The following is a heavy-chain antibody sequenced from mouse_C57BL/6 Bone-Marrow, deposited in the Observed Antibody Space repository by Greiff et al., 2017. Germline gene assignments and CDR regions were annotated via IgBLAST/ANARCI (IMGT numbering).Heavy chain of an antibody. CDR3: ARANCDWYFDV. Sequence: EVKLMESGGGLVQSGRSLRLSCATSGFTFSDFYMEWVRQAPGKGLEWIAASRNKANDYTTEYSASVKGRFIVSRDTSQSILYLQMNALRAEDTAIYYCARANCDWYFDVWGTGTTVTVSS. CDR2: SRNKANDYTT. CDR1: GFTFSDFY. V-gene: IGHV7-1*01. D-gene: IGHD4-1*01. J-gene: IGHJ1*03.